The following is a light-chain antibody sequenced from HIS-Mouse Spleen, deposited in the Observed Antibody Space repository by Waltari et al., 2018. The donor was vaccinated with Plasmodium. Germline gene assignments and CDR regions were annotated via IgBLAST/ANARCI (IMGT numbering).Light chain of an antibody. V-gene: IGKV3D-7*01. Sequence: EIVMTQSPATRPLSPGERATLSCRASQSVVSSYLSWYQQKPGQAPRLLIYGASTRATGIPARFSGSGSGTDFTLTISSLQPEDFAVYYCQQDYNLPYTFGQGTKLEIK. J-gene: IGKJ2*01. CDR1: QSVVSSY. CDR2: GAS. CDR3: QQDYNLPYT.